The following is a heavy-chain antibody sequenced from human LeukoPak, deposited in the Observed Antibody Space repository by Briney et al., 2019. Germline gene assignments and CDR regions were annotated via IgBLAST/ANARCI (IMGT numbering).Heavy chain of an antibody. CDR1: GGSVSSSSYY. CDR3: ARHGGGYYYGSGSYKPLDH. V-gene: IGHV4-39*01. D-gene: IGHD3-10*01. CDR2: ISYSGST. J-gene: IGHJ4*02. Sequence: PSETLSLTCTVSGGSVSSSSYYWGWIRQPPGKGLEWIGSISYSGSTYYNPSLKSRVTMSVDTSKNQFSLNLSPVTAADTAVYYCARHGGGYYYGSGSYKPLDHWGQGTLVTVSS.